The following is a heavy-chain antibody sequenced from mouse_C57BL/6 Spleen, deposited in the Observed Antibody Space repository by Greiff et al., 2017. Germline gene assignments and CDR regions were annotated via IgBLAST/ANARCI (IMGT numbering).Heavy chain of an antibody. CDR1: GFTFSDYG. CDR3: ARKDYYGSSFYFDC. V-gene: IGHV5-17*01. CDR2: ISSGSSTI. J-gene: IGHJ2*01. Sequence: EVKLVESGGGLVKPGGSLKLSCAASGFTFSDYGMHWVRQAPEKGLEWVAYISSGSSTIYYADTVKGRFTISRDNAKNTLFLQMTSLRAEDTAMYFCARKDYYGSSFYFDCWGEGTTLTVSS. D-gene: IGHD1-1*01.